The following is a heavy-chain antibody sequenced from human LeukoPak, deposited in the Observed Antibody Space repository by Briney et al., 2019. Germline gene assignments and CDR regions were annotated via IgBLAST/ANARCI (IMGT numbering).Heavy chain of an antibody. CDR3: ARVNYDYVWGSMNYYGMDV. V-gene: IGHV3-7*04. Sequence: GGSLRLSRAASGFTFSSYWMSWVRQAPGKGLEWVANIKQDGSEKYYVDSVKGRFTISRDNAKNSLYLQMNSLRAEDTAVYYCARVNYDYVWGSMNYYGMDVWGQGTTVTVSS. CDR2: IKQDGSEK. J-gene: IGHJ6*02. CDR1: GFTFSSYW. D-gene: IGHD3-16*01.